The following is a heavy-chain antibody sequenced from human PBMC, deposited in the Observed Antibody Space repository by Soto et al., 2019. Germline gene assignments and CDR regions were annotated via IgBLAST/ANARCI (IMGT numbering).Heavy chain of an antibody. CDR2: IIPIFGTP. V-gene: IGHV1-69*01. J-gene: IGHJ4*02. CDR1: GGSFSSYA. Sequence: QVQLVQSGTEVKKPGSSVKVSCKASGGSFSSYAISWVRQAPGQGLEWMGGIIPIFGTPIYAQKFQDRVTITADESTSTAYMELSSLTFEDTAVYYCARGDYVLYWGQGTLVTVSS. D-gene: IGHD3-16*01. CDR3: ARGDYVLY.